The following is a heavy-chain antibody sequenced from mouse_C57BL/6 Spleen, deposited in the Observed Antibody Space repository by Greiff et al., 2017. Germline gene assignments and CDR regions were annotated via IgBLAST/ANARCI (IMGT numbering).Heavy chain of an antibody. V-gene: IGHV1-50*01. Sequence: VQLQQPGAELVKPGASVKLSCKASGYTFTSYWMQWVKQRPGQGLEWIGEIDPSGSYTNYNQKFKGQATLTVDTTSSTAYMQLSSLTSEDSAVYYCARGDEPFAYWGQGTLVTVSA. D-gene: IGHD3-3*01. CDR3: ARGDEPFAY. J-gene: IGHJ3*01. CDR2: IDPSGSYT. CDR1: GYTFTSYW.